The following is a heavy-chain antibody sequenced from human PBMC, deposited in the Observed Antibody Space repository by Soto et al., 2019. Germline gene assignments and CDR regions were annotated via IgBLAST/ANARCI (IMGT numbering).Heavy chain of an antibody. V-gene: IGHV3-74*01. CDR1: GFTFSSYW. CDR2: INSDGSST. Sequence: GGSLRLSCAASGFTFSSYWMHWVRQAPGMGLVWVSRINSDGSSTSYADSVKGRFTISRDNAKNTLYLQMNSLRAEDTAVYYSASIWYSSSTNYWGQGTLVTVSS. CDR3: ASIWYSSSTNY. D-gene: IGHD6-6*01. J-gene: IGHJ4*02.